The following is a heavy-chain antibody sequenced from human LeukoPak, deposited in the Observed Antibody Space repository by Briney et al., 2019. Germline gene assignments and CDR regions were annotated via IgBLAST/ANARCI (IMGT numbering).Heavy chain of an antibody. D-gene: IGHD5-18*01. J-gene: IGHJ4*02. V-gene: IGHV4-31*03. CDR1: GGSISSGDYY. Sequence: PSETLSLTCTVSGGSISSGDYYWSWIRQHPGKGLEWIGYIYYSGSTYYNPSLKSRVTISVDTSKNQFSLNLNSVTAADTAVYYCARDSGYSYGFFDYWGQGTLVTVSS. CDR3: ARDSGYSYGFFDY. CDR2: IYYSGST.